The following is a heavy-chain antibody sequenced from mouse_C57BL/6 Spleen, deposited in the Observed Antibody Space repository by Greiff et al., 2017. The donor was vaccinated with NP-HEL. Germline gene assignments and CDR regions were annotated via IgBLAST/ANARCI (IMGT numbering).Heavy chain of an antibody. V-gene: IGHV1-69*01. CDR2: IDPSDSYT. CDR1: GYTFTSYW. J-gene: IGHJ3*01. CDR3: ASGNRWFAY. Sequence: VQLQQPGAELVMPGASVKLSCKASGYTFTSYWMPWVKQRPGQGLEWIGEIDPSDSYTNYNQKFKGKSTLTVDKSSSTAYMQLSSLTSEDSAVYYCASGNRWFAYWGQGTLVTVSA. D-gene: IGHD1-1*01.